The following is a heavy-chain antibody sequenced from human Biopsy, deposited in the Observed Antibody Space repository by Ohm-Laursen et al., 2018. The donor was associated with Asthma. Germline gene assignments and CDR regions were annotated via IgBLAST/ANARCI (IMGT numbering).Heavy chain of an antibody. CDR3: ARGVVYGGDSYAEYFQH. CDR1: GDSISSYH. J-gene: IGHJ1*01. D-gene: IGHD4-23*01. V-gene: IGHV4-59*01. CDR2: VFYGGAT. Sequence: TLSLTCSVSGDSISSYHWSWIRQPPGKGLEWIGYVFYGGATNYNPPLKSRVTISVDTSKNQFFLRLSSVTAADTAVYYCARGVVYGGDSYAEYFQHWGQGTLVTVSS.